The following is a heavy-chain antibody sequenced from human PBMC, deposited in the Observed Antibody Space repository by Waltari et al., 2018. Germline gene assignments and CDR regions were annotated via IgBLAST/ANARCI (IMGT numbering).Heavy chain of an antibody. CDR2: IDSDGTSE. CDR3: AKVAPRTYRSPVPGRDYYYGMDV. CDR1: GFTFSRFW. Sequence: EVRLVESGGGLVQPGESLRLYCAASGFTFSRFWLQWVRQAPGKGLVWVARIDSDGTSERYADSVKGRFTIARDNAKNTLYLQMKRLRVEDTAVYYCAKVAPRTYRSPVPGRDYYYGMDVWGQGTTVTVFS. V-gene: IGHV3-74*01. J-gene: IGHJ6*02. D-gene: IGHD6-13*01.